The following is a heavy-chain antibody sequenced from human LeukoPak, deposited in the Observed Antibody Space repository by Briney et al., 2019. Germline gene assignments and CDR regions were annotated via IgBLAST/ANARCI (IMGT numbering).Heavy chain of an antibody. V-gene: IGHV4-39*07. CDR3: ARRRGWYFDY. D-gene: IGHD6-19*01. Sequence: SETLSLTCTVSGGSISSSSYYWGWIRQPPGKGLEWIGEINHSGSTNYNPSLKSRVTISVDTSKNQFSLKLSSVTAADTAVYYCARRRGWYFDYWGQGTLVTVSS. CDR2: INHSGST. J-gene: IGHJ4*02. CDR1: GGSISSSSYY.